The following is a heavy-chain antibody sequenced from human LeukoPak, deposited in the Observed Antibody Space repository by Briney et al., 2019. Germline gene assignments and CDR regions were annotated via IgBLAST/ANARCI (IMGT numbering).Heavy chain of an antibody. D-gene: IGHD3-10*01. V-gene: IGHV4-34*01. CDR1: GGSFSGYY. CDR3: ARLKGCRGNYYGSGSYYKCYYFDY. J-gene: IGHJ4*02. CDR2: INHSGST. Sequence: SETLSLTCAVYGGSFSGYYWSWIRQRPGKGLEWIGEINHSGSTNYNPSLKSRVTISVDTSKNQFSLKLSSVTAADTAVYYCARLKGCRGNYYGSGSYYKCYYFDYWGQGTLVTVSS.